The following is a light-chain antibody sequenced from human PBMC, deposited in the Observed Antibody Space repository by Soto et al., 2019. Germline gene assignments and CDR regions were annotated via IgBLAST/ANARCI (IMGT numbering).Light chain of an antibody. Sequence: EIVLTQSPATRSLSPGGRATLSCRASETIRGLLAWYQQRPGQPPRXLIYDTSNRATGIPARFSGSGSGTDLTLTISGLQPADRGVYYGQQRHNWPITFGQGTRLENK. CDR1: ETIRGL. CDR3: QQRHNWPIT. CDR2: DTS. J-gene: IGKJ5*01. V-gene: IGKV3-11*01.